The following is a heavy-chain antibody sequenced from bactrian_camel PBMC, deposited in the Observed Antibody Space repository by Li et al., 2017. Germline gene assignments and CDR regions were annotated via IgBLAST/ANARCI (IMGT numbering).Heavy chain of an antibody. CDR2: IDSDGRT. Sequence: HVQLVESGGGSVQAGGSLTLSCSASGETYCMGWFRRVPGNEREPLASIDSDGRTSVADSVKGRFTISQDNAKNTLYLQMNSLKPEDTAMYYCAAYPVVAGKGRCADFGYWGQGTQVTVS. V-gene: IGHV3S53*01. CDR3: AAYPVVAGKGRCADFGY. D-gene: IGHD6*01. CDR1: GETYCM. J-gene: IGHJ6*01.